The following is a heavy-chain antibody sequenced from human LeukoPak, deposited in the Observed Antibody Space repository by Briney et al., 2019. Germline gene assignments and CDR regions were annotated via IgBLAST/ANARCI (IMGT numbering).Heavy chain of an antibody. J-gene: IGHJ4*02. V-gene: IGHV3-23*01. CDR1: GFTFDDYG. D-gene: IGHD6-19*01. CDR3: AKDHGSGWYPAYYFDY. CDR2: ISGSGGST. Sequence: PGGSLRLSCAASGFTFDDYGMSWVRQAPGKGLEWVSAISGSGGSTYYADSVKGRFTISRDNSKNTLYLQMNSLRAEDTAVYYCAKDHGSGWYPAYYFDYWGQGTLVTVSS.